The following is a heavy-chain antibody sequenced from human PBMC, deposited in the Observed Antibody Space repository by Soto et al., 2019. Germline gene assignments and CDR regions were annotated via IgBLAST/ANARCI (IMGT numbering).Heavy chain of an antibody. Sequence: QVQLVQSGAEVKKPGSSVKVSCKASGGTFSTYTMSWVRQAPGQGLEWMGGIIPMFNTPNYAENFQGRVTITADEFTNTAYMELSSLRSDDTSVYYCTRDLYYFDSSAYYGRNWFDPWGQGTLVTVSS. D-gene: IGHD3-22*01. J-gene: IGHJ5*02. CDR1: GGTFSTYT. V-gene: IGHV1-69*12. CDR2: IIPMFNTP. CDR3: TRDLYYFDSSAYYGRNWFDP.